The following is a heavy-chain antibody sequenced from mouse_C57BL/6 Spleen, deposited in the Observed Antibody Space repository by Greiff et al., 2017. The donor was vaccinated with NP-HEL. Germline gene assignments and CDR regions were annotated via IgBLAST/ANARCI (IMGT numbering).Heavy chain of an antibody. CDR1: GYTFTGYW. CDR3: ARAITTVVASYYYAMDY. V-gene: IGHV1-9*01. J-gene: IGHJ4*01. CDR2: ILPGSGST. D-gene: IGHD1-1*01. Sequence: VQLQQSGAELMKPGASVKLSCKATGYTFTGYWIEWVKQRPGHGLEWIGEILPGSGSTNYNEKFKGKATFTADTSSNTAYMQLSSLTTEDSAIYYGARAITTVVASYYYAMDYWGQGTSVTVSS.